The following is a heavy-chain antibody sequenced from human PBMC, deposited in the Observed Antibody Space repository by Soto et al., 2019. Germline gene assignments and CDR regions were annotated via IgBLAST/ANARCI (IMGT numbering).Heavy chain of an antibody. CDR2: ISAYNGNT. J-gene: IGHJ6*03. D-gene: IGHD2-8*01. CDR1: GYTFTSYG. CDR3: ARGGGVYAYRYYYYYYYMDV. V-gene: IGHV1-18*01. Sequence: QVQLVQSGAEVKKPGASVKVSCKASGYTFTSYGISWVRQAPGQGLEWMGWISAYNGNTNYAQKLQGRVTMTTDTATSTADRERRSLRSDDTAVYYCARGGGVYAYRYYYYYYYMDVWGKGTTVTVSS.